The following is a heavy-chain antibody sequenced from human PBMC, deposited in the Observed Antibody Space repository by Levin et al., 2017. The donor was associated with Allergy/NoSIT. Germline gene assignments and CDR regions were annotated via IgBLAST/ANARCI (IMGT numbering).Heavy chain of an antibody. Sequence: ASVKVSCKASGGTFNTFAISWVRQAPGQGLEWVGDIIPISGASLYAQKFQGRVTITADESTSTAYMDLSSLRSEDTAVYYCARKYTTSWSDAFDIWGQGTMVIVSS. J-gene: IGHJ3*02. CDR2: IIPISGAS. CDR3: ARKYTTSWSDAFDI. D-gene: IGHD6-13*01. V-gene: IGHV1-69*13. CDR1: GGTFNTFA.